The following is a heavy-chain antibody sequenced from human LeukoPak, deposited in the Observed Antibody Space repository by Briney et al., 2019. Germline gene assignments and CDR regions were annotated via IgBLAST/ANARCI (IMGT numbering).Heavy chain of an antibody. CDR3: ARDYYYDSNGGHWFEP. J-gene: IGHJ5*02. D-gene: IGHD3-22*01. Sequence: SETLSLTCAVYGGSFSNYYWTWIRQPPGRGLEWIGYIYCSGSTNYNPSLKSRVTISVDTSKNQFSLKLSSVTAADTAVYYCARDYYYDSNGGHWFEPWGQGTLVTVSS. CDR2: IYCSGST. CDR1: GGSFSNYY. V-gene: IGHV4-59*01.